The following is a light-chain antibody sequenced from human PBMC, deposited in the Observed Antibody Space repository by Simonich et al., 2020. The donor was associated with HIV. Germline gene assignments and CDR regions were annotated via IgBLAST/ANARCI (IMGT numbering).Light chain of an antibody. J-gene: IGKJ4*01. V-gene: IGKV2-28*01. CDR1: QSLLHSNGYTY. CDR3: MQALQTPLT. Sequence: DIVMTQSPLSLPVTPGEPASISCRSSQSLLHSNGYTYLDWYLQKPGQSPQSLIYSGSNRASGVPDRFSGSGSGTDFTLKISRVEAEDVGVYYCMQALQTPLTFGGGTKVEIK. CDR2: SGS.